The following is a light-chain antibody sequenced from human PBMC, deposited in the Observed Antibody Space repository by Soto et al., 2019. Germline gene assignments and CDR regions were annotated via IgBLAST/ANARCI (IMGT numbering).Light chain of an antibody. CDR2: GAS. Sequence: DIQMTQSPSSLSASVGARVSITCQASQDIRTSLSWFQQKPGRAPKLLIYGASYLETGVPSRFRGSGSGTDFPFTISSLHPEDIGTYYCQHYHDLPPFTFGPGTKVDIK. J-gene: IGKJ3*01. CDR1: QDIRTS. V-gene: IGKV1-33*01. CDR3: QHYHDLPPFT.